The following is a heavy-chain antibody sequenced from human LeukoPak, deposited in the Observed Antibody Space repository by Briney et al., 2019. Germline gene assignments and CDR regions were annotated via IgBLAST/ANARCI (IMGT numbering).Heavy chain of an antibody. J-gene: IGHJ4*02. Sequence: ASVKVSCKASGYTFTSYDINWVRQATGQGLEWMGWVNPNSGNTGYAQKFQGRVTMTEDTSTDTAYMELSSLRSEDTAVYYCANWELLDYWGQGTLVTVSS. CDR1: GYTFTSYD. CDR3: ANWELLDY. D-gene: IGHD1-26*01. V-gene: IGHV1-8*01. CDR2: VNPNSGNT.